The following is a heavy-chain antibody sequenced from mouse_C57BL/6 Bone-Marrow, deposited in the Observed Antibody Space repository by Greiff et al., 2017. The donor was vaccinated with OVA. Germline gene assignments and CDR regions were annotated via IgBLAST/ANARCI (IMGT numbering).Heavy chain of an antibody. Sequence: DVKLVESGPGLVKPSQSLSLTCSVTGYSITSGYYWNWIRQFPGNKLEWMGYISYDGSNKYNPSLKNRISITRDTSKNQFFLKLNSVTTEDTATYYCARDGTFYAMDYWGQGTSVTVSS. D-gene: IGHD1-1*02. CDR2: ISYDGSN. CDR1: GYSITSGYY. V-gene: IGHV3-6*01. J-gene: IGHJ4*01. CDR3: ARDGTFYAMDY.